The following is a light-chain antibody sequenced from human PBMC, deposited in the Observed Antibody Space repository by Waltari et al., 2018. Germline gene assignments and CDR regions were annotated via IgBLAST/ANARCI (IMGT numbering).Light chain of an antibody. V-gene: IGKV3-11*01. J-gene: IGKJ1*01. CDR2: DAS. Sequence: EIVLTKSPATLSLSPGERATLSCRASQSVSNLLGWYQQKPGQAPRLLIYDASNRATGIPARFSGSGSGTDFTLTISSLEPEDFAIYYCQHRRNWPWTFGQGTRVEIK. CDR3: QHRRNWPWT. CDR1: QSVSNL.